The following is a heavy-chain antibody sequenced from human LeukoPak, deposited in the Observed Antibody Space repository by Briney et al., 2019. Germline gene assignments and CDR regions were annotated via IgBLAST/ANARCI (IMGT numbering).Heavy chain of an antibody. Sequence: GGSLRLSCAASGFTVSRNYMSWVRQAPGKGLERVSVIYSGGSTYYADSVKGRFTVSRDNSKNTLSLQMNSLRAEDTAVYYCARGEDYGDYFDYWGQGTLVTVSS. D-gene: IGHD4-17*01. V-gene: IGHV3-53*01. CDR1: GFTVSRNY. J-gene: IGHJ4*02. CDR3: ARGEDYGDYFDY. CDR2: IYSGGST.